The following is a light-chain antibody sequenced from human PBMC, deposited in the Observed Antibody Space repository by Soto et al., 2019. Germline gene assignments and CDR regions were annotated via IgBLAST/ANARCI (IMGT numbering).Light chain of an antibody. J-gene: IGKJ4*01. Sequence: EIVMTQAPATLALFPGEKATPSCRGSQSVSSNLAWYQQKPGQAPRLLIYGASTRATGIPARFSGSGSGTEFTLTISSLQSEDFAVYYCQQYNNWPFTFGGGTKVDIK. CDR3: QQYNNWPFT. CDR1: QSVSSN. V-gene: IGKV3-15*01. CDR2: GAS.